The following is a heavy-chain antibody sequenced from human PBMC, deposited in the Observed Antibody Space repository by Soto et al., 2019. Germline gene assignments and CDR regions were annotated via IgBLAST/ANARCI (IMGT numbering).Heavy chain of an antibody. CDR3: EGESHAHFAC. J-gene: IGHJ1*01. CDR1: GFTFSSYW. CDR2: IAHDGSEK. Sequence: GGSLRLACAVSGFTFSSYWMSWVRQALGRGLEWVATIAHDGSEKFYVDSVKGRFTISRDNTKNSLYLQMNSLRAEDTAVYYCEGESHAHFACRAQGTLVTVSS. V-gene: IGHV3-7*01.